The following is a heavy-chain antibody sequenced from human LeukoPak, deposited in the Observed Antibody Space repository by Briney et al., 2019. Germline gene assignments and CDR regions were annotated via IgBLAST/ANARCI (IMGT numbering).Heavy chain of an antibody. J-gene: IGHJ4*02. Sequence: ASVKVSCKASGYTFTSYYMHWVRQAPGQGLEWMGIINPSGGSTSYAQKFQGRVTMTRDTSTSTVYMELSSLRSEDTAVYYCAREGKTRYSGSYYVLSFDDWGQGTLVTVSS. CDR2: INPSGGST. V-gene: IGHV1-46*01. D-gene: IGHD1-26*01. CDR3: AREGKTRYSGSYYVLSFDD. CDR1: GYTFTSYY.